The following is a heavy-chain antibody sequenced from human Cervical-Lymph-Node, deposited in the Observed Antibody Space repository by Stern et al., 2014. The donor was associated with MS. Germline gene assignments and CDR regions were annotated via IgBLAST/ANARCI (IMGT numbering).Heavy chain of an antibody. Sequence: EVQLVESGAEVKKPGESLTISCKGFGYSFNIYWIAWVRQRPGKGLEWMGIIYSPSFQGQVTFSVDKSISTAYLQWSSLKPSDTATYFCARRGMDVWGQGTSVTVSS. CDR1: GYSFNIYW. J-gene: IGHJ6*02. CDR2: IY. CDR3: ARRGMDV. V-gene: IGHV5-51*01.